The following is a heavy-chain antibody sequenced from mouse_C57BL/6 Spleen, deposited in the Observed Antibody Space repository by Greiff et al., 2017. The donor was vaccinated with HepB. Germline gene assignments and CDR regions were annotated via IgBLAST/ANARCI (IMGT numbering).Heavy chain of an antibody. CDR2: IYPGSGST. CDR3: ARRGPFYYGNYEAWFAY. CDR1: GYTFTSYW. V-gene: IGHV1-55*01. Sequence: QVQLQQPRAELVKPGASVKMSCKASGYTFTSYWITWVKQRPGQGLEWIGDIYPGSGSTNYNEKFKSKATLTVDTSSSTAYMQLSSLTSEDSAVYYCARRGPFYYGNYEAWFAYWGQGTLVTVSA. J-gene: IGHJ3*01. D-gene: IGHD2-1*01.